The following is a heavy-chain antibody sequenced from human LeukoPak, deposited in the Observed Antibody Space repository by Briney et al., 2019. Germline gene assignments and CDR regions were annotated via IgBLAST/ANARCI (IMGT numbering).Heavy chain of an antibody. CDR2: INSDGSSA. D-gene: IGHD3-10*01. Sequence: PRGSPRLSCAASGFTFSTYWIHWVRQAPGKGLVWVSRINSDGSSATYADSVKGRFTISRDNAKNTVYLQMNSLRVEDTAVYFCTSRNGSGDYWGQGT. CDR1: GFTFSTYW. CDR3: TSRNGSGDY. V-gene: IGHV3-74*01. J-gene: IGHJ4*02.